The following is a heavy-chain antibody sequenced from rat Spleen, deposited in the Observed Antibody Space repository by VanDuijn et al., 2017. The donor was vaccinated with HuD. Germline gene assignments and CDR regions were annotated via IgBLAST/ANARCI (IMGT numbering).Heavy chain of an antibody. D-gene: IGHD1-9*01. CDR1: AYSIISSYR. Sequence: EVQLQESGPGLVKPSQSLSLTCFVPAYSIISSYRWNWIRKFPGNKLEWMGYLNGAGSTNYNPSLKSRISITRDTSKNQFFLQVNSVTTEDTATYYCARRHYGYTDYFDYWGQGVMVTVSS. CDR3: ARRHYGYTDYFDY. J-gene: IGHJ2*01. V-gene: IGHV3-3*01. CDR2: LNGAGST.